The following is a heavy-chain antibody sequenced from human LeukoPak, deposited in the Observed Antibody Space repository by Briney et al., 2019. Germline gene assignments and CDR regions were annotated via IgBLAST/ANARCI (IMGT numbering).Heavy chain of an antibody. D-gene: IGHD3-3*01. Sequence: PSETLSLTCTVSGGSISSYYWSWIRQPPGKGLEWIGYIYYSGSTNYNPSLKSRVTISVDTSKNQFSLKLSSVTAADTAVYYCARNSITIFGVVQWGQGTLVTVSS. V-gene: IGHV4-59*01. CDR1: GGSISSYY. CDR3: ARNSITIFGVVQ. CDR2: IYYSGST. J-gene: IGHJ4*02.